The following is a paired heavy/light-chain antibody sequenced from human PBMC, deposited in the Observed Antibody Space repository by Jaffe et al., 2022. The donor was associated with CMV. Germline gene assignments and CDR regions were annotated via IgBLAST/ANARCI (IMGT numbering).Heavy chain of an antibody. CDR3: ARADDFWSSYRWFDP. D-gene: IGHD3-3*01. CDR2: INSDESYT. V-gene: IGHV3-74*01. J-gene: IGHJ5*02. CDR1: GFTFSSYW. Sequence: EVQLVESGGGLVQPGGSLTLSCTASGFTFSSYWMHWVRQAPGKGLVWVSRINSDESYTSYADTVRGRFTISRDNAKKTLYLQMNSLRVEDTAVYYCARADDFWSSYRWFDPWGQGTLVTVSS.
Light chain of an antibody. CDR2: DVS. J-gene: IGLJ2*01. CDR1: SADIGDYDY. V-gene: IGLV2-14*03. Sequence: QSALTQPASVSGSPGQSITISCAGTSADIGDYDYVSWYQQHPGKAPKLIIYDVSNRPSGVSSRFSGSKSGNTASLTISGLQAEDEADYHCSSYTSRTALEVVFGGGTKLTVL. CDR3: SSYTSRTALEVV.